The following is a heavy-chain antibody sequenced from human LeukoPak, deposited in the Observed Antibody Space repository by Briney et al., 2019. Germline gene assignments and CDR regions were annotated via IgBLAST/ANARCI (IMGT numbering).Heavy chain of an antibody. CDR2: ISPSGDIT. D-gene: IGHD5-12*01. Sequence: GGTLRLSCAGYGFTFSKDGMNWVRQAAGKGLEWVSGISPSGDITYYIDSVKGRFTISRDNSKNTFYLQMNSLRAEDTAVYYCARDSGWLRFHYWGQGTLVTVSS. CDR3: ARDSGWLRFHY. V-gene: IGHV3-23*01. CDR1: GFTFSKDG. J-gene: IGHJ4*02.